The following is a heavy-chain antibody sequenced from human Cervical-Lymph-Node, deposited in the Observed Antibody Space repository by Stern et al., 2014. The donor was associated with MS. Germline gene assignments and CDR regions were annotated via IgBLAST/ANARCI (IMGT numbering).Heavy chain of an antibody. V-gene: IGHV4-31*03. CDR3: ARSERLWGSFDY. D-gene: IGHD3-16*01. CDR1: GGSISTVGYY. CDR2: SYHSGST. J-gene: IGHJ4*02. Sequence: QVQLQESGPGLVKPSQTLSLTCTVSGGSISTVGYYWTWIRQHPGKGLGWIGYSYHSGSTYYNPSLKSRASISVDTSKNQFSLNVTSVTAADTALYYCARSERLWGSFDYWGQGTLVTVSS.